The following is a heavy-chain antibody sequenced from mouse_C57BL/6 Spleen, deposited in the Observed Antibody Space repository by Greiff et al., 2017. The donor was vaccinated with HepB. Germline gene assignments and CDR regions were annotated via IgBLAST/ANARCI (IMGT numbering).Heavy chain of an antibody. V-gene: IGHV1-15*01. Sequence: QVQLKQSGAELVRPGASVTLSCKASGYTFTDYEMHGVKKTHVHGLEWIGAIDPETGGTAYNQTFKGKAILNADKSSSTAYMELSSLTSEDSAVYYCRGRDYWGQGTTLTVSS. CDR3: RGRDY. CDR1: GYTFTDYE. J-gene: IGHJ2*01. CDR2: IDPETGGT.